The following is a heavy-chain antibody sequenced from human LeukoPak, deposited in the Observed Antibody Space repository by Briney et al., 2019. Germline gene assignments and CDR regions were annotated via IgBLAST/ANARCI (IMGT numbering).Heavy chain of an antibody. CDR1: GGSIISSNW. CDR3: AGNILGGQGWYYFDY. J-gene: IGHJ4*02. Sequence: SETLSLTCAVSGGSIISSNWWSWVRQPPGKGLEWIGEIYHSGSTNHNPSLKSRVTISVDKSKKQFSLKLSSVTAADTAVYYCAGNILGGQGWYYFDYWGQGTLVTVSS. V-gene: IGHV4-4*02. D-gene: IGHD1-26*01. CDR2: IYHSGST.